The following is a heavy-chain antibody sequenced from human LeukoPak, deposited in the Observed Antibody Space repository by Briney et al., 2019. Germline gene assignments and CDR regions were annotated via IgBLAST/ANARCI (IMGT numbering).Heavy chain of an antibody. V-gene: IGHV3-7*01. Sequence: GGSLRLSCTASGFTFSDYWMTWGRQAPGKGLEWVANIKQDGSAKYYVDSGKGRCTTSRDNANNSLHLQMDSLRVEDTATYYCPRWRATTSERSDYWGQGTLVTVSS. CDR1: GFTFSDYW. CDR3: PRWRATTSERSDY. J-gene: IGHJ4*02. D-gene: IGHD1-26*01. CDR2: IKQDGSAK.